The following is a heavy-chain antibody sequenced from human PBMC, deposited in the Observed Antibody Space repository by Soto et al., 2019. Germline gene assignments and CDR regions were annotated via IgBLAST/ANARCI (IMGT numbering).Heavy chain of an antibody. CDR1: GGSISSGGYC. D-gene: IGHD2-2*01. V-gene: IGHV4-31*02. Sequence: SETLPHTWTVSGGSISSGGYCWSWIRKHPGKGLEWIGYIYYSGSTYYNPSLKSRVTISVDTSKNQFSLKLSSVTAADTAVYYCASVGPAAMFSYYYYYMDVWGKGTTVTVSS. J-gene: IGHJ6*03. CDR2: IYYSGST. CDR3: ASVGPAAMFSYYYYYMDV.